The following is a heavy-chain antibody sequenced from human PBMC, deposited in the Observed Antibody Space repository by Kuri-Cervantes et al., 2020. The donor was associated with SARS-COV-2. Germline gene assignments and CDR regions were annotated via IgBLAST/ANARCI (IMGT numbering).Heavy chain of an antibody. CDR2: MNPNSGNT. D-gene: IGHD3-3*01. J-gene: IGHJ3*02. V-gene: IGHV1-8*03. Sequence: ASVKVSCKASGYTLTSYDINWVRQATGQGLEWMGWMNPNSGNTGYAQKFQGRVTITRNTSISTAYMELSSLRSEDTAVYYCARASSHYYDFWSGSYDAFDIWGQGTMVTVSS. CDR3: ARASSHYYDFWSGSYDAFDI. CDR1: GYTLTSYD.